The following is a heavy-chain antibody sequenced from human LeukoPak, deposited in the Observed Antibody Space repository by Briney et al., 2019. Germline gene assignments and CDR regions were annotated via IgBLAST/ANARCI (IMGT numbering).Heavy chain of an antibody. CDR3: AGEGVGANFFDY. CDR1: GGSISSHY. J-gene: IGHJ4*02. V-gene: IGHV4-59*11. D-gene: IGHD1-26*01. CDR2: MHYSGST. Sequence: SETLSLTCTVSGGSISSHYWSWIRQPPGKGLEWIGYMHYSGSTNYNPSLKSRVTISVDTSKNQFSLKLTSVTAADTAVYYCAGEGVGANFFDYWGQGTQVAVSS.